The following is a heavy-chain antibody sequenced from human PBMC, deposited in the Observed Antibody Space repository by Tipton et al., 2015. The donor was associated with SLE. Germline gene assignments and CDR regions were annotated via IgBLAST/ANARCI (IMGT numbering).Heavy chain of an antibody. CDR1: GYTFTGYY. V-gene: IGHV1-2*05. Sequence: QSGAEVKKPGASVKVSCKASGYTFTGYYLHWVRQAPGQGLEWMGRINPDSGGANYAQKFQGRVTMTRETSISTTYMELSRLRSDDTGVYYCAGERVYYYDRSDSLSGNYGLDVWGQGTTVTASS. D-gene: IGHD3-22*01. J-gene: IGHJ6*02. CDR3: AGERVYYYDRSDSLSGNYGLDV. CDR2: INPDSGGA.